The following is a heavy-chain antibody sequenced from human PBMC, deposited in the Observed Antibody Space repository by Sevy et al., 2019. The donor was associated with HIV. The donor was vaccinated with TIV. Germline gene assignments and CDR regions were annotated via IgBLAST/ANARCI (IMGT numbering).Heavy chain of an antibody. J-gene: IGHJ4*02. CDR3: AKDTDYYDSSGYYYVDY. D-gene: IGHD3-22*01. V-gene: IGHV3-23*01. CDR1: GFTFSSYA. CDR2: ISGSGGST. Sequence: GGFLRLSCAASGFTFSSYAMSWVRQAPGKGLEWVSAISGSGGSTYYADSVKGRFTISRDNSKNTLYLQMNSLRAEDTAVYYCAKDTDYYDSSGYYYVDYWGQGTLVTVSS.